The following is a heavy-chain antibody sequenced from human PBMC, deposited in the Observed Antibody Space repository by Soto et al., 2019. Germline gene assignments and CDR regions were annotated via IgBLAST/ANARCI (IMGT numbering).Heavy chain of an antibody. V-gene: IGHV1-69*06. D-gene: IGHD3-22*01. Sequence: QVQLVQSGAEVKKPGSSVKVSCKASGGTFSSYAISCVRQAPGQGLEWMGGIIPIFGTANYAQKFQGRVTITVDKSTSTAYMELSSLRSEDTAVYYCAATYYYDSSGFYDPFDYWGQGTLVTVSS. CDR2: IIPIFGTA. CDR1: GGTFSSYA. CDR3: AATYYYDSSGFYDPFDY. J-gene: IGHJ4*02.